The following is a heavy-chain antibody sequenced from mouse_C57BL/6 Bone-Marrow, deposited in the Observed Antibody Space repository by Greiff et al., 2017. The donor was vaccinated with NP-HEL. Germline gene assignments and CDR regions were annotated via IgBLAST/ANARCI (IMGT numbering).Heavy chain of an antibody. V-gene: IGHV3-6*01. CDR3: ARGATVVATPYYAMDY. CDR1: GYSITSGYY. J-gene: IGHJ4*01. Sequence: EVKLLESGPGLVKPSQSLSLTCSVTGYSITSGYYWNWIRQFPGNKLEWMGYISYDGSNNYNPSLKNRISITRDTSKNQFFLKLNSVTTEDTATYYCARGATVVATPYYAMDYWGQGTSVTVSS. CDR2: ISYDGSN. D-gene: IGHD1-1*01.